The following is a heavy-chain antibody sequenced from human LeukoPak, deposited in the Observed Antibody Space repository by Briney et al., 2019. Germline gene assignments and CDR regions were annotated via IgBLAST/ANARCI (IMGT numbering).Heavy chain of an antibody. CDR1: GDSIGSHY. V-gene: IGHV4-59*11. J-gene: IGHJ3*02. CDR2: LFYVGST. D-gene: IGHD3-22*01. Sequence: SETLSLTCTVSGDSIGSHYWSWIRQPPGKGLEWIGYLFYVGSTNYNPSLKSRVTISVDTSKNQFSLKLNSVTAADTAVYYCARDYYDSRGEAFDIWGQGTMVTVSS. CDR3: ARDYYDSRGEAFDI.